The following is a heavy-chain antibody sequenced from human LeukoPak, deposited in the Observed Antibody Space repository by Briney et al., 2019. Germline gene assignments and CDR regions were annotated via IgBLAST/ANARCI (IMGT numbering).Heavy chain of an antibody. V-gene: IGHV4-59*08. Sequence: SETLSLTCTVSGGSISSYFWSWIRQPPGKGLEWIGYIYYSGSTNYNPSLKSRVTMSVDTSKNQFSLKLSSVTAADTAVYYCARIDRAVAGTIDYWGQGTLVTVSA. J-gene: IGHJ4*02. CDR1: GGSISSYF. CDR3: ARIDRAVAGTIDY. D-gene: IGHD6-19*01. CDR2: IYYSGST.